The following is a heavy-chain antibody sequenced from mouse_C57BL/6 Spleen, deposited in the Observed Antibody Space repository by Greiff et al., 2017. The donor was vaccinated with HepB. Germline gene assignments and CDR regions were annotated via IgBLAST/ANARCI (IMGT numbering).Heavy chain of an antibody. V-gene: IGHV1-62-2*01. Sequence: LQESGAELVKPGASVKLSCKASGYTFTEYTIHWVKQRSGQGLEWIGWFYPGSGSIKYNEKFKDKATLTADKSSSTVYMELSRLTSEDSAVYFCARHEGGTVVASYWYFDVWGTGTTVTVSS. CDR3: ARHEGGTVVASYWYFDV. D-gene: IGHD1-1*01. J-gene: IGHJ1*03. CDR1: GYTFTEYT. CDR2: FYPGSGSI.